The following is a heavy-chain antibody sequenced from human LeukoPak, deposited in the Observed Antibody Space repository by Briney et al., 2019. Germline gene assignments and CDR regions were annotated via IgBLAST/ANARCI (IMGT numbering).Heavy chain of an antibody. CDR3: ARGRYCSSGSCHFDY. Sequence: PGGSLRLSCAASEFTFSNYWMSWVRQAPGKGLEWVANINQDGGAKYYVDSVKGRFTFSRDNAKNSVYLQVNSLRVEDTAVYYCARGRYCSSGSCHFDYWGQGTLVTVSS. J-gene: IGHJ4*02. V-gene: IGHV3-7*01. CDR1: EFTFSNYW. D-gene: IGHD2-15*01. CDR2: INQDGGAK.